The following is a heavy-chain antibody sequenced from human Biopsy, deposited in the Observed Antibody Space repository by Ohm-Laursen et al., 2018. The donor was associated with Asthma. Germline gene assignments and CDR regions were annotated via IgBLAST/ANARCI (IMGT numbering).Heavy chain of an antibody. D-gene: IGHD1-26*01. J-gene: IGHJ4*02. CDR3: VHTLVGLKAFDF. CDR1: GFSLSTSGGG. Sequence: TQTLTLTCTFSGFSLSTSGGGVGWIRQPPGKALEWLGNIYWDGDKRYSPSLQSRLTITRDTPKDQVVLTMTNMGPVDTGTYYCVHTLVGLKAFDFWGQGALVTVSS. CDR2: IYWDGDK. V-gene: IGHV2-5*02.